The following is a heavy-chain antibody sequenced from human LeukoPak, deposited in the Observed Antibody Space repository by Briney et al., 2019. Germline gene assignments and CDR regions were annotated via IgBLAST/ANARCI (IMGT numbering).Heavy chain of an antibody. CDR1: GGSFSGYY. CDR2: INHSGST. D-gene: IGHD3-3*01. CDR3: ARGLFWSGYYHFDY. J-gene: IGHJ4*02. V-gene: IGHV4-34*01. Sequence: TSETLSLTCAVYGGSFSGYYWSWIRQPPGKGLEWLGEINHSGSTNYNPSLKSRVTISVDTSKNQFSLKLSSVTAADTAVYYCARGLFWSGYYHFDYWGQGTLVTVSS.